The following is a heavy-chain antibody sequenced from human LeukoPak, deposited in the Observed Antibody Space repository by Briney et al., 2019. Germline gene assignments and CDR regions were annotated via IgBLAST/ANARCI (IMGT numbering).Heavy chain of an antibody. Sequence: SETLSLTCTVSGYSISSGYYWGWIRPPPGKGLEWIESIYHSGSTYYNPSLKSRVTISVDTSKNQFSLKLSSVTAADTAVYYCASGRSGSYDGPFDYWGQGTLVTVSS. J-gene: IGHJ4*02. V-gene: IGHV4-38-2*02. CDR2: IYHSGST. CDR1: GYSISSGYY. D-gene: IGHD1-26*01. CDR3: ASGRSGSYDGPFDY.